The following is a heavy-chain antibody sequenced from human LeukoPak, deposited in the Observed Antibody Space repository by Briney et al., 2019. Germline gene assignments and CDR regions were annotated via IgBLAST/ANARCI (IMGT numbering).Heavy chain of an antibody. V-gene: IGHV5-10-1*01. CDR2: IDPSDSYT. CDR3: ARWRRLDY. J-gene: IGHJ4*02. Sequence: GESLKISCKGSGYRFTSFWINWVRQMPGKGLEWMGRIDPSDSYTNYSPSFQGHVTISAYKSISTAYLQWSRLKASDTAIYYCARWRRLDYWGQGTLVTVSP. CDR1: GYRFTSFW.